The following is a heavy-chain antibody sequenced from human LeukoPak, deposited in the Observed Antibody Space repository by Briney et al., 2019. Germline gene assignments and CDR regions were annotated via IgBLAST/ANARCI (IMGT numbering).Heavy chain of an antibody. D-gene: IGHD3-9*01. V-gene: IGHV3-48*02. CDR3: ARDRSLLTGYRTDY. CDR1: GFTFSSSS. Sequence: GGSLRLSCVASGFTFSSSSMNWVRQAPGKGLEWVSYISISSTTIYYADSVKGRFTISRDNAKNSLYLQMNSLRDEDTAVYYCARDRSLLTGYRTDYWGQGTLVTVSS. CDR2: ISISSTTI. J-gene: IGHJ4*02.